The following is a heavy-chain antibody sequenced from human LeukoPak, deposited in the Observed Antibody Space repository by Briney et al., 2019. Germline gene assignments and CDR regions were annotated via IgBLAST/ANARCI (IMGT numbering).Heavy chain of an antibody. V-gene: IGHV1-8*01. CDR1: GYTFTSYD. Sequence: ASVKVSRKASGYTFTSYDINWVRQATGQGLEWMGWMNPNSGNTGYAQKFQGRVTMTRNTSISTAYMELSSLRSEDTAVYYCARGKLVRSTFDYWGQGTLVTVSS. CDR2: MNPNSGNT. D-gene: IGHD6-6*01. CDR3: ARGKLVRSTFDY. J-gene: IGHJ4*02.